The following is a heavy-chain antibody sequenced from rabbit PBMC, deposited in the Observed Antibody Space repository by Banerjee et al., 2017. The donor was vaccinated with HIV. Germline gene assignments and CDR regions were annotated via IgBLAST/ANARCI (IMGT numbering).Heavy chain of an antibody. CDR1: GFTISTNYW. CDR2: IYPGSGRT. J-gene: IGHJ6*02. D-gene: IGHD6-1*01. V-gene: IGHV1S45*01. Sequence: EESGGDLVKPEGSLTLTCTASGFTISTNYWICWVRQAPGKGLEWIACIYPGSGRTVYANWAKGRFTISKTSSTTVTLQMTSLTAADTATYFCARQVNGIGYGYAPWGPGTLVTVS. CDR3: ARQVNGIGYGYAP.